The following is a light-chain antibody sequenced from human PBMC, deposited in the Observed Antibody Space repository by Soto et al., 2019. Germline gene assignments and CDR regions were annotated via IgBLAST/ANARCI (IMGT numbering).Light chain of an antibody. CDR2: TNN. CDR1: SSNIGGYT. J-gene: IGLJ2*01. V-gene: IGLV1-44*01. CDR3: AAWDDSLNGVV. Sequence: QSVLTQPPSASGTPGQRVTISCSGSSSNIGGYTVNWYRQLPGSAPRLLIYTNNQRPSGVPDRFSGSKSGTSASLAISGLQSEEEADYYCAAWDDSLNGVVFGEGTKVTVL.